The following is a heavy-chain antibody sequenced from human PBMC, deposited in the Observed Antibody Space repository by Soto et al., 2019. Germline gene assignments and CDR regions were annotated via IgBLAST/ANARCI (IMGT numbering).Heavy chain of an antibody. Sequence: QVQLVESGGGVVRPGRSLRLSCVASGFTFRDYGMHWVRQAPGKGLEWVAGISHHGLKEHYPDSVKGRFTISRDNSKKTVYLQLNSLGGDDTAVYYCAKDWVGGSNKYYFEYWVQGTLVTVSS. V-gene: IGHV3-30*18. CDR3: AKDWVGGSNKYYFEY. D-gene: IGHD1-26*01. J-gene: IGHJ4*02. CDR2: ISHHGLKE. CDR1: GFTFRDYG.